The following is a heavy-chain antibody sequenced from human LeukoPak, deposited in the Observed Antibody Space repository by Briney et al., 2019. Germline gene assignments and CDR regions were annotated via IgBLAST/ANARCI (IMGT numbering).Heavy chain of an antibody. CDR1: GGTFSSYA. Sequence: SVKVSCKASGGTFSSYAISWVRQAPGQGLEWMGGIIPIFGTANYAQKFQGRVTTTTDESTSTAYMELSSLRSEDTAVYYCARSLRYFDWLLYDYWGQGTLVTVSS. J-gene: IGHJ4*02. V-gene: IGHV1-69*05. D-gene: IGHD3-9*01. CDR2: IIPIFGTA. CDR3: ARSLRYFDWLLYDY.